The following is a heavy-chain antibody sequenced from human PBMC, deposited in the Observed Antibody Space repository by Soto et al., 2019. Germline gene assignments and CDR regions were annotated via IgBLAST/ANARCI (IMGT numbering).Heavy chain of an antibody. CDR1: GYTFTSYG. CDR3: ARIDCSSTSCYPPTYGMDV. J-gene: IGHJ6*02. D-gene: IGHD2-2*01. V-gene: IGHV1-18*04. CDR2: ISAYNGNA. Sequence: GASVKVSCKASGYTFTSYGTSWVRQAPGQGLEWMGWISAYNGNANYAQKLQGRVTMTTDTSTSTAYMELRSLRSDDTAVYYCARIDCSSTSCYPPTYGMDVWGQGTTVTVSS.